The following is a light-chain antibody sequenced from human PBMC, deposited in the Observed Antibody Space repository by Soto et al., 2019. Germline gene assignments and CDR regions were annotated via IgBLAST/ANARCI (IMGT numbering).Light chain of an antibody. CDR1: QSVSSSY. CDR3: KQYGSSRGGT. J-gene: IGKJ1*01. V-gene: IGKV3-20*01. Sequence: EIVLTQSPGTLSLSPGERATLSCRASQSVSSSYLAWYQQKPGQAPRLLIYGASSGATGIPDRFSGSGSGTDFTLTISRLEPEDFAVYYGKQYGSSRGGTFGQGTKV. CDR2: GAS.